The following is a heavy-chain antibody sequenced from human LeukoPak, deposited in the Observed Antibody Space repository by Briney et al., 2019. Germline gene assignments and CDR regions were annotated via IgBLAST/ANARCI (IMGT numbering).Heavy chain of an antibody. CDR1: GGSISSSSYY. V-gene: IGHV4-39*07. D-gene: IGHD3-3*01. J-gene: IGHJ4*02. CDR3: ARVHYDFWSGFY. CDR2: IYYSGST. Sequence: SETLSLTCTVSGGSISSSSYYWGWIRQPPGKGLEWIGSIYYSGSTYYNPSLKSRVTISVDTPKNQFSLKLSSVTAADTAVYYCARVHYDFWSGFYWGQGTLVTVSS.